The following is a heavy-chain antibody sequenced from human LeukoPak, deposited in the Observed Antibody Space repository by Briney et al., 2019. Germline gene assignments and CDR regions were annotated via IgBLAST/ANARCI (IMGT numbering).Heavy chain of an antibody. V-gene: IGHV3-30-3*01. J-gene: IGHJ5*02. Sequence: GGSLRLSCAASGFTFSSYAMHWVRQAPGKGLEWVAVISYDGSNKYYADSVKGRFTISRDNSKNTLYLQMNSLRAEDTAVYYCAREAVVVVAATGWFDPWGQGTLVTVSS. CDR3: AREAVVVVAATGWFDP. CDR2: ISYDGSNK. CDR1: GFTFSSYA. D-gene: IGHD2-15*01.